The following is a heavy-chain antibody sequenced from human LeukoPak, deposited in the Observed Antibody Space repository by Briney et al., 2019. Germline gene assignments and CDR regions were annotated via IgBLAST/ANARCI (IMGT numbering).Heavy chain of an antibody. CDR1: GGSISSSSYY. D-gene: IGHD6-6*01. Sequence: PSETLSLTCTVSGGSISSSSYYWGWIRQPPGKGLEWLGSIYYSGSTYYNPSLKSRVTISVDTSKNQFSLKLSSVTAADTAVYYCAGQPSIAVGDWFDPWGQGTLVTVSS. J-gene: IGHJ5*02. CDR2: IYYSGST. CDR3: AGQPSIAVGDWFDP. V-gene: IGHV4-39*01.